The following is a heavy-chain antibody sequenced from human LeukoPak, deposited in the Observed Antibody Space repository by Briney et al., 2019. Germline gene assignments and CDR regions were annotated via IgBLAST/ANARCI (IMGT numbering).Heavy chain of an antibody. CDR2: IYHSGST. Sequence: SETLSLTCTVSGYSISSGYYWGWIRQPPGKGLEWIGTIYHSGSTYYNPSLKSRVTISVDSPRDHFSLKLSSVTAADTAVYYCARAAGYYSNWFDPWGQGTLVTVSS. V-gene: IGHV4-38-2*02. CDR3: ARAAGYYSNWFDP. CDR1: GYSISSGYY. D-gene: IGHD3-22*01. J-gene: IGHJ5*02.